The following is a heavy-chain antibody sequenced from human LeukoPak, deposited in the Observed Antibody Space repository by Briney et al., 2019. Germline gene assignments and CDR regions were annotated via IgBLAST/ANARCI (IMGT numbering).Heavy chain of an antibody. V-gene: IGHV4-38-2*01. D-gene: IGHD6-6*01. J-gene: IGHJ3*02. CDR1: GYSISSGYY. CDR3: ASEDSSSPSAFDI. CDR2: IYHSGST. Sequence: SQTLSLTCAVSGYSISSGYYWGWIRQPPGKGLEWIGSIYHSGSTYYNPSLKSRVTISVDTSKNQFSLKLSSVTAADTAVYYCASEDSSSPSAFDIWGQGTMVTVPS.